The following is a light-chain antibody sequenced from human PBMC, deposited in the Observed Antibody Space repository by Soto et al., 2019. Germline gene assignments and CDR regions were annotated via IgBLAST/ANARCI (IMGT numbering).Light chain of an antibody. CDR3: LQHNSYPQT. Sequence: DIQMTQSPSSLSASVGDRVTITCRASQGIRDALGWYQQKPGKAPKRLIYAASSLQSGVPSRFSGSGCGTEFTRTISSLQPEDFATYYCLQHNSYPQTCGQGTKVEIK. J-gene: IGKJ1*01. CDR1: QGIRDA. CDR2: AAS. V-gene: IGKV1-17*01.